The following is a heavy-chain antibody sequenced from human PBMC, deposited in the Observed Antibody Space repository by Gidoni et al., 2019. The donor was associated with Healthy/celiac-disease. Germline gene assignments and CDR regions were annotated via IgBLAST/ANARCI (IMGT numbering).Heavy chain of an antibody. CDR1: AGTFRSYA. J-gene: IGHJ3*02. Sequence: QVQLVQSGSEVKKPGSSVKVSCKASAGTFRSYALSWVRQAPGQGLEWMGGIIPIFGTANYAQKFQGRVTITADESTSTAYMELSSLRSEDTAVYYCARTPDIVVVVAATYAFDIWGQGTMVTVSS. D-gene: IGHD2-15*01. CDR2: IIPIFGTA. CDR3: ARTPDIVVVVAATYAFDI. V-gene: IGHV1-69*01.